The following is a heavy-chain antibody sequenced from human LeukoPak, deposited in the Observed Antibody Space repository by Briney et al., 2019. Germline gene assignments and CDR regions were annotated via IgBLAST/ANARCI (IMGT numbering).Heavy chain of an antibody. J-gene: IGHJ2*01. CDR2: ISAYNGNT. CDR1: GYTFTSYG. D-gene: IGHD3-10*01. V-gene: IGHV1-18*01. Sequence: ASVKVSCKASGYTFTSYGISWVRQAPGRGLEWMGWISAYNGNTNNAQKLQGRVTMTTDTSTSTAYMELRSLRSDDTAVYYCARLTMVRGVTSYFDWYFDLWGRGTLVTVSS. CDR3: ARLTMVRGVTSYFDWYFDL.